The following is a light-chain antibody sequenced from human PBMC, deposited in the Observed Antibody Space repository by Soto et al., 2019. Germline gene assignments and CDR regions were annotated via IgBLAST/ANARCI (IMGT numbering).Light chain of an antibody. V-gene: IGKV3-20*01. CDR1: QSVSGNY. CDR3: QQYGSSPWT. Sequence: EIVLTQSPGTLSLSPGEGATLSCRANQSVSGNYLAWYQQKPGQAPRLLIYSGVTRPTGIPDRFSASGSGTDFALTISRLEPEDFAVYYCQQYGSSPWTFGQGTKVDIK. J-gene: IGKJ1*01. CDR2: SGV.